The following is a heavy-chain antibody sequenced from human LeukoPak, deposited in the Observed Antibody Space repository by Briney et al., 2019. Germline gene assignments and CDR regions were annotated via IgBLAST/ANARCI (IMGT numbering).Heavy chain of an antibody. CDR2: VFYTGKT. J-gene: IGHJ4*02. CDR1: GGSVSTSDNY. V-gene: IGHV4-39*07. CDR3: ARVFDS. Sequence: SETLSLTCTVSGGSVSTSDNYWGWIRQSPVKGLEWIGDVFYTGKTNYNPSLRGRATISIDTSKNQFSLKLTYVTVADTAVYYCARVFDSWGQGTLVTVSS.